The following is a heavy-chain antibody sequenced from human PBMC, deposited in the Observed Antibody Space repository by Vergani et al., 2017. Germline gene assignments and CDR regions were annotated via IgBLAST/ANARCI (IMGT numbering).Heavy chain of an antibody. D-gene: IGHD3-10*01. CDR1: GFTFSDYY. J-gene: IGHJ2*01. CDR3: ARVQGSYYGSGSKTPYWYFDL. CDR2: ISSSSSYT. V-gene: IGHV3-11*06. Sequence: HVQLVESGGGLVKPGGSLRLSCAASGFTFSDYYMSWIRQAPGKGMEWVSYISSSSSYTNYADSVKGRLTISRDNAKNSLYLQMHSLRAEDTAVYYCARVQGSYYGSGSKTPYWYFDLWGRGTLVTVSS.